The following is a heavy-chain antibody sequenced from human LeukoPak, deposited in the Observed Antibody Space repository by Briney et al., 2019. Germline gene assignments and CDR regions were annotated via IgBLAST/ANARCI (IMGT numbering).Heavy chain of an antibody. V-gene: IGHV4-4*02. CDR1: GDSISSSNW. Sequence: PSRTLSPTCAVSGDSISSSNWWSWVRQPPGKGLEWIGEIFHSGNTNYNPSLKSPVTISVDKSKNQFSLSLTSVTAADTAVYHCARTYCSGGDCFFPDIRGQGTMVTVSS. J-gene: IGHJ3*02. D-gene: IGHD2-21*02. CDR2: IFHSGNT. CDR3: ARTYCSGGDCFFPDI.